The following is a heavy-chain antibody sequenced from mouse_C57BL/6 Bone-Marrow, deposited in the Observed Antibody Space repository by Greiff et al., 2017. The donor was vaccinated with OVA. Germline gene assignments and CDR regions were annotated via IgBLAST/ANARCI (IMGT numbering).Heavy chain of an antibody. J-gene: IGHJ4*01. CDR3: ARPGSPYYYAMDY. Sequence: VQVVESGAELARPGASVKLSCKASGYTFTSYGISWVKQRTGQGLEWIGEIYPRSGNTYYNEKFKGKATLTADKSSNTAYMELRSLTSEDSAVYFCARPGSPYYYAMDYWGQGTSVTVSS. D-gene: IGHD1-1*01. V-gene: IGHV1-81*01. CDR2: IYPRSGNT. CDR1: GYTFTSYG.